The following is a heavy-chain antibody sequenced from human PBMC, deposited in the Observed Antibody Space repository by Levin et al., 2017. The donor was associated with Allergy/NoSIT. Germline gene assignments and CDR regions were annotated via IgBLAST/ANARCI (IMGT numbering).Heavy chain of an antibody. Sequence: GESLKISCAASGFTFSSYAMSWVRQAPGKGLEWVSAISGSGGSTYYADSVKGRFTISRDNSKNTLYLQMNSLRAEDTAVYYCAKDQGAYGSGSYYLQPFDPWGQGTLVTVSS. V-gene: IGHV3-23*01. CDR2: ISGSGGST. J-gene: IGHJ5*02. D-gene: IGHD3-10*01. CDR1: GFTFSSYA. CDR3: AKDQGAYGSGSYYLQPFDP.